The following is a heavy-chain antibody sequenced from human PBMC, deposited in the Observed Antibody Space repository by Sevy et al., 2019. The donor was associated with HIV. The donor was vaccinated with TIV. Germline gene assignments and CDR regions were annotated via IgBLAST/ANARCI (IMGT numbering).Heavy chain of an antibody. CDR1: GFTFSDYY. V-gene: IGHV3-11*01. D-gene: IGHD3-3*01. CDR2: ITSSGNTI. CDR3: ARAYDFRSHFDN. Sequence: GGSLRLSCAASGFTFSDYYMSWIRQAPGKGLEWISYITSSGNTIYYADSVKGRFTISRDNTKNSLYLHMNGLRGEDTAVYYCARAYDFRSHFDNWGQGTLVTVSS. J-gene: IGHJ4*02.